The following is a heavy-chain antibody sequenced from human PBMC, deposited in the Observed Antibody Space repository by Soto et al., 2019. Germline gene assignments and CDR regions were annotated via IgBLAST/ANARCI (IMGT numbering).Heavy chain of an antibody. J-gene: IGHJ6*03. CDR2: INHSGST. D-gene: IGHD2-8*01. Sequence: QVQLQQWGAGLLKPSETLSLTCGIYGGSFSGYHWNWVRQSPGKGLEWIGEINHSGSTNYNPSLTSRVTISVDTSKNLFSLKLSSVTAADTAVNYCARRMVAFYYYYMDVWGKGTTVAVSS. CDR3: ARRMVAFYYYYMDV. V-gene: IGHV4-34*01. CDR1: GGSFSGYH.